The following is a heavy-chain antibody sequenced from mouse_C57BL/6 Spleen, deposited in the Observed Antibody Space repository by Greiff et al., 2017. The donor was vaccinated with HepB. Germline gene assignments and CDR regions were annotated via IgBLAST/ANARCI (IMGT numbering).Heavy chain of an antibody. CDR2: ISNGGGST. CDR3: ARHCSNYDAMDY. CDR1: GFTFSDYY. J-gene: IGHJ4*01. V-gene: IGHV5-12*01. D-gene: IGHD2-5*01. Sequence: DVKLVESGGGLVQPGGSLKLSCAASGFTFSDYYMYWVRQTPEKRLEWVAYISNGGGSTYYPDTVKGRFTISRDNAKNTLYLQMSRLKSEDTAMYYCARHCSNYDAMDYWGQGTSVTVSS.